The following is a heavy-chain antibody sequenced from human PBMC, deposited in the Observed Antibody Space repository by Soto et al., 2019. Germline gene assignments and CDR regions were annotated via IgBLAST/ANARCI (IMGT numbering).Heavy chain of an antibody. V-gene: IGHV4-34*01. CDR3: AGGYRSSWYVFDY. CDR1: GGSFSGYY. Sequence: QVQLQQWGAGLLKPSETLSLTCAVYGGSFSGYYWSWIRQPPGKGLEWIGEINHSGSTNYNPSLKSRVTISVDTSKNQFSLKLSSVTAADTAVYYCAGGYRSSWYVFDYWGQGTLVTVSS. D-gene: IGHD6-13*01. CDR2: INHSGST. J-gene: IGHJ4*02.